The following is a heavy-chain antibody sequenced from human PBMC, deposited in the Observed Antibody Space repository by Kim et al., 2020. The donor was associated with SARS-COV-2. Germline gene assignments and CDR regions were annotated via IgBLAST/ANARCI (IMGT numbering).Heavy chain of an antibody. CDR3: ARGPLWGAFDI. J-gene: IGHJ3*02. V-gene: IGHV4-31*02. D-gene: IGHD5-18*01. CDR2: T. Sequence: TYYHPSLKSRVTISVDTPKNQVSLKLGSVPAADTAVYYCARGPLWGAFDIWGQGTMVTVSS.